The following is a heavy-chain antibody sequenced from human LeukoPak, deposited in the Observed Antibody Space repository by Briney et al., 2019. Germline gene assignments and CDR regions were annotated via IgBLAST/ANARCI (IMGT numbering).Heavy chain of an antibody. CDR1: GCIFTDYW. Sequence: GESLKISCKASGCIFTDYWIGWVRQMPGKGLEWMGIIYGDSDTRYSPSFQGQVTISADTYINTAYLEWSSLKASDSAMYYCARELSYGPRAGDYWGQGTLVTVSS. J-gene: IGHJ4*02. D-gene: IGHD1-7*01. CDR3: ARELSYGPRAGDY. V-gene: IGHV5-51*01. CDR2: IYGDSDT.